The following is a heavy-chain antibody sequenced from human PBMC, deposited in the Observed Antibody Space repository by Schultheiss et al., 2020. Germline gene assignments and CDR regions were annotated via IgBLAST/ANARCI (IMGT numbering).Heavy chain of an antibody. D-gene: IGHD6-13*01. J-gene: IGHJ6*02. CDR1: GGSISSSNW. V-gene: IGHV4-61*05. CDR3: ARGIGSSWYYYGMDV. Sequence: SQTLSLTCAVSGGSISSSNWWGWIRQPPGKGLEWIGYIYYSGSTNYNPSLKSRVTISVDTSKNQFSLKLSSVTAADTAVYYCARGIGSSWYYYGMDVWGQGTTVTVS. CDR2: IYYSGST.